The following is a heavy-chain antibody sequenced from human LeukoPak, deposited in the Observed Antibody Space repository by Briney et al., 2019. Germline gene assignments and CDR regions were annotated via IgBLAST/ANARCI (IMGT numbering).Heavy chain of an antibody. Sequence: SETLSLTCTVSGGSISSYYWSWIRQPPGKGLEWIGYIYYSGSTNYNPSLKSRVTISVDTSKNQFSLRLSSVTAADTAVYYCARDRSGYPDYWGQGTLVTGSS. CDR1: GGSISSYY. CDR2: IYYSGST. D-gene: IGHD3-3*01. CDR3: ARDRSGYPDY. V-gene: IGHV4-59*01. J-gene: IGHJ4*02.